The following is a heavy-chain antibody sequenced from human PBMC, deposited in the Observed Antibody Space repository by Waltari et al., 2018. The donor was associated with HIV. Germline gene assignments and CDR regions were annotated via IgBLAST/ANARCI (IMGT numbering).Heavy chain of an antibody. CDR2: ISGSGADS. Sequence: EVQLLESGGGLVQPGGSRRLSCAASVFAYVSYAMTWVRQSPGWGLEWVSAISGSGADSFYADSVKGRFSISRDNSKNTVYLQMNNLRAADTAIYYCAKAFSDNTAYYYDFWGRGTRVTVAS. V-gene: IGHV3-23*01. D-gene: IGHD3-22*01. J-gene: IGHJ4*02. CDR3: AKAFSDNTAYYYDF. CDR1: VFAYVSYA.